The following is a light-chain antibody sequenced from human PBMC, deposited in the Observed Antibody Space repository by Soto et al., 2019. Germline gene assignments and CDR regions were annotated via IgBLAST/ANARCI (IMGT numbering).Light chain of an antibody. CDR3: QKYNSAPPVPYT. J-gene: IGKJ2*01. Sequence: DIQMTQSPSSLSASVGDRVTITCRASQGIGNYLAWYQQKPGKVPKLLIYAASTLQSGVPSRFSGSGSGTDFTLTISSLQPEDAATYYCQKYNSAPPVPYTFGQGTKVDIK. CDR1: QGIGNY. CDR2: AAS. V-gene: IGKV1-27*01.